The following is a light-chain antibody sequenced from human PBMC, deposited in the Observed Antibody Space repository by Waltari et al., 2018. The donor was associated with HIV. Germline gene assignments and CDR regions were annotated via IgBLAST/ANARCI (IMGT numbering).Light chain of an antibody. V-gene: IGKV1-9*01. CDR3: QQLNTYPPDT. CDR2: AAS. J-gene: IGKJ2*01. Sequence: DIQLTQSPSFLSASIGDRVTITCRANEDINEFLAWYQQKPGVAPKLLIYAASTLEDEVPSRFSGSGSGTDFTLTISSLQPEDFATYFCQQLNTYPPDTFGPGTKLEI. CDR1: EDINEF.